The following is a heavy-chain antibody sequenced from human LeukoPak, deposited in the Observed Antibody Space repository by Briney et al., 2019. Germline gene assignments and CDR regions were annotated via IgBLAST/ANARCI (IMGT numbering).Heavy chain of an antibody. CDR2: KYHSGST. CDR1: GYSISSGSY. CDR3: ARLRVIDSSGFYYVDY. Sequence: SETLSLTCAVSGYSISSGSYWGWIRQPPGEGLEWIGNKYHSGSTYSNPSLKSRVTISVETSKNQFPLRLRSVTAADTAVYYCARLRVIDSSGFYYVDYWGQGTLVTVSS. D-gene: IGHD3-22*01. V-gene: IGHV4-38-2*01. J-gene: IGHJ4*02.